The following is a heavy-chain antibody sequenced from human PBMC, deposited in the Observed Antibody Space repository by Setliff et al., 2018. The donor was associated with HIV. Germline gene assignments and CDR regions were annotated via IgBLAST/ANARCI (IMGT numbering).Heavy chain of an antibody. CDR2: INDSGST. CDR1: NGSFSGYY. Sequence: LSLTCAVYNGSFSGYYWTWIRQPPGKGLEWIGEINDSGSTNYSPSLKSRVTISVDASRNQFSLRLSSVTAADTAVYYCAAWGPRYSYAPYFFDSWGQGTLVTSPQ. V-gene: IGHV4-34*01. J-gene: IGHJ4*02. D-gene: IGHD5-18*01. CDR3: AAWGPRYSYAPYFFDS.